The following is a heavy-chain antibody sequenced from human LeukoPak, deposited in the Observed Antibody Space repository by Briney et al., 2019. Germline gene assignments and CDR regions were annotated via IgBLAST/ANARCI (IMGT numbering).Heavy chain of an antibody. CDR3: ARLYYDSSDYYQICYFDY. V-gene: IGHV4-39*01. D-gene: IGHD3-22*01. J-gene: IGHJ4*02. Sequence: PSETLSLTCTVSGGSISSSSNYWGWIRQPPGKGLEWIGSIYYSGITYYNPSLKSRVTISVDTSKNQFSLNLSSVTAADTAVYYCARLYYDSSDYYQICYFDYWGQGTLVTVSS. CDR1: GGSISSSSNY. CDR2: IYYSGIT.